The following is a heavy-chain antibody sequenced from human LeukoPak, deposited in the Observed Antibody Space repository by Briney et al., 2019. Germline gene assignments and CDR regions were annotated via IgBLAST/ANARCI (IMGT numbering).Heavy chain of an antibody. D-gene: IGHD2-15*01. J-gene: IGHJ3*02. Sequence: GGSLRLSCAASGFTFSSYWMHWVRQAPGKGLEWVSSISTSGIYIYYADSVKGRFTISRDNAKKSLYLQMNSLRAEDTAVYYCARDSGVGPCLFCSGFDIWGQGTMVTVSS. CDR2: ISTSGIYI. V-gene: IGHV3-21*01. CDR3: ARDSGVGPCLFCSGFDI. CDR1: GFTFSSYW.